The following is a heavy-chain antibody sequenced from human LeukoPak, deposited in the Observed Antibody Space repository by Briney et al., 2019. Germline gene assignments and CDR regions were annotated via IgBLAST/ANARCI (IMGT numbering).Heavy chain of an antibody. CDR1: GFTLSTYW. V-gene: IGHV3-7*01. CDR3: ARDRTRPYY. Sequence: PGGSLRLSCAASGFTLSTYWMTWVRQAPGKGLEWVANIKEDGSEKYYVDSVKGRFTISRDNAKNSLYLQMNSLRVEDTAVYYCARDRTRPYYWGQGTLVTVSS. J-gene: IGHJ4*02. D-gene: IGHD3-16*01. CDR2: IKEDGSEK.